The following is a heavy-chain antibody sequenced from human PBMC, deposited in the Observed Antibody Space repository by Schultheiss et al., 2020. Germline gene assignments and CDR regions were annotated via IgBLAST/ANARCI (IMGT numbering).Heavy chain of an antibody. CDR3: ARTTTGEKRYQVLSWFDH. D-gene: IGHD2-2*01. V-gene: IGHV3-23*01. Sequence: GGSLGLSCAASGFTFSSYAMSWVRQAPGKGLEWVSAISGSGGSTYYADSVKGRFTISRDNSKNTLYLQMNSLRAEDTAVYYCARTTTGEKRYQVLSWFDHWGQGTLVTGYS. CDR1: GFTFSSYA. J-gene: IGHJ5*02. CDR2: ISGSGGST.